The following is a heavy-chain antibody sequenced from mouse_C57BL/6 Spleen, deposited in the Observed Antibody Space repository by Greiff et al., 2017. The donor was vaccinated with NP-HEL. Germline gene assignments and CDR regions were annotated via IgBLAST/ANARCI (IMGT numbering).Heavy chain of an antibody. CDR3: TTSHNWAWLAY. Sequence: VQLKESGAELVRPGASVKLSCTASGFNIKDYYMHWVQQRPEQGLEWIGRIDPEDGDTEYAAKFQGKATMTADTSSNTAYLKLSSLTTEDTAVYYCTTSHNWAWLAYWGQGTLVTVSA. V-gene: IGHV14-1*01. D-gene: IGHD4-1*01. CDR2: IDPEDGDT. CDR1: GFNIKDYY. J-gene: IGHJ3*01.